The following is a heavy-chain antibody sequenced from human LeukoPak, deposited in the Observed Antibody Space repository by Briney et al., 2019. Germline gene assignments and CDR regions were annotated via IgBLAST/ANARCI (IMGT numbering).Heavy chain of an antibody. CDR3: ARDRGYSGYDYNYYYGMDV. J-gene: IGHJ6*02. D-gene: IGHD5-12*01. Sequence: GGSLRLSCAASGFTLSSYWMIWVRQAPGKGLEWVANIKEDGNEKNYVDSVKGRFTISRDNAKNSLYLQMNSLRAEDTAVYYCARDRGYSGYDYNYYYGMDVWGQGTTVTVSS. CDR1: GFTLSSYW. V-gene: IGHV3-7*01. CDR2: IKEDGNEK.